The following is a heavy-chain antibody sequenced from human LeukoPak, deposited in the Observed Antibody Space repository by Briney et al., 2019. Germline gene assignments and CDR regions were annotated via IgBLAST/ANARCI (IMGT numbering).Heavy chain of an antibody. Sequence: PGESLKISCKGSGHSLTSYWISWVRQMPGKGLEWMGRIDPSDSYTNYSPSFQGHVTISADKSISTAYLQWSSLTASDTAMYYCARTPWFGVDYWGQGTLVTVSS. CDR3: ARTPWFGVDY. CDR2: IDPSDSYT. D-gene: IGHD3-10*01. J-gene: IGHJ4*02. V-gene: IGHV5-10-1*01. CDR1: GHSLTSYW.